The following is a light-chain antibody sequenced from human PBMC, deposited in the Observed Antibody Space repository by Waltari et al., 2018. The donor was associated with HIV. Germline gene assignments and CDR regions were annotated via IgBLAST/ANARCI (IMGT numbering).Light chain of an antibody. J-gene: IGKJ4*01. CDR3: QHRHNWPPLT. V-gene: IGKV3-11*01. Sequence: EIVLTQSPATLSLSPGDRATLSCRASPSVGVFLAWYQHKPGQHPRLLTHEASNRATGVPARFSGSGSGTDFTLTISSLEPEDFAVYYCQHRHNWPPLTFGGGTEVEIK. CDR2: EAS. CDR1: PSVGVF.